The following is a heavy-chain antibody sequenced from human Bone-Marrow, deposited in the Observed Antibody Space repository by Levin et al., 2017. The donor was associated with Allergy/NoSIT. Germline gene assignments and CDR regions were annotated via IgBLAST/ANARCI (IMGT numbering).Heavy chain of an antibody. CDR3: ARGYVSGNYYS. D-gene: IGHD3-10*01. CDR2: ISRSSATI. J-gene: IGHJ4*02. Sequence: GGSLRLSCTASGFTFSNYDMTWVRQAPGKGLEWVSSISRSSATISYADSVRGRFTVSRDDAQNSVYLQMNSLRADDAAVYYCARGYVSGNYYSWGQGTLVTVSS. CDR1: GFTFSNYD. V-gene: IGHV3-48*04.